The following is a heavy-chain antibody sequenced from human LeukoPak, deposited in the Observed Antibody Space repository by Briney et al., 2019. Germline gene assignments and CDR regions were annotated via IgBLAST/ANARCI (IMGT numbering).Heavy chain of an antibody. CDR3: GRKAGDCGGGSCYSIDY. CDR2: IIPIFGTA. D-gene: IGHD2-15*01. V-gene: IGHV1-69*05. Sequence: SSVKVSSKASRGTFSSYAISWVRQAPGQGLEWMGRIIPIFGTANYAQKFQGRVTITTDESTSTAYMEVSSLRSEDTAVYYCGRKAGDCGGGSCYSIDYWGQGTLVTVSS. J-gene: IGHJ4*02. CDR1: RGTFSSYA.